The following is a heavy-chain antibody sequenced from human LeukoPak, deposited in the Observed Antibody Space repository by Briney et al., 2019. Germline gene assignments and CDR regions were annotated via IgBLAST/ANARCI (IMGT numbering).Heavy chain of an antibody. D-gene: IGHD1-26*01. Sequence: ASVKVSCKASGYTFTGYYMHWVRQSPGQGLEWMGWINPNSGGTNYAQKFQGRVTMTRDTSISTAYMELSRLRSDDTAVYYCARVVVGATTPEVAFDIWGQGKMVTV. V-gene: IGHV1-2*02. CDR2: INPNSGGT. CDR3: ARVVVGATTPEVAFDI. J-gene: IGHJ3*02. CDR1: GYTFTGYY.